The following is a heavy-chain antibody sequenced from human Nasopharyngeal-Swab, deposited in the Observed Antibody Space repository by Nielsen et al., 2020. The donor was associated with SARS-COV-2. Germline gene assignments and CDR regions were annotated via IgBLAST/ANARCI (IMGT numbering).Heavy chain of an antibody. CDR3: ATTLQWLVTNWFDP. J-gene: IGHJ5*02. D-gene: IGHD6-19*01. V-gene: IGHV1-2*02. CDR2: LNPNSGGT. Sequence: ASVKVSCKASGYTFTGYYMHWVRQAPGQGLEWMGWLNPNSGGTNNAQKIQGRVTMTRDTSISTAYMELSRLRSDDTAVYYCATTLQWLVTNWFDPWGQGTLVTVSS. CDR1: GYTFTGYY.